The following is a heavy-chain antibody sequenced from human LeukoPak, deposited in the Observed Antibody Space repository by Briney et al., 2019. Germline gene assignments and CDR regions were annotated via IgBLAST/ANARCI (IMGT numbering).Heavy chain of an antibody. CDR3: ARGGGYSYGSFDY. V-gene: IGHV3-11*04. CDR1: GFTFSDSY. J-gene: IGHJ4*02. CDR2: ISHTGTSM. D-gene: IGHD5-18*01. Sequence: GGSLRLSCAASGFTFSDSYMTWIRQAPGKGLEWISYISHTGTSMFYADSVKGRFTISRDNAKNTLYLQMNSLRAEDTAVYYCARGGGYSYGSFDYWGQGTLVTVSS.